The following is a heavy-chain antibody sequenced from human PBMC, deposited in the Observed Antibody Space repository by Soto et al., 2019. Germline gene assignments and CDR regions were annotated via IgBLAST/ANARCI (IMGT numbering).Heavy chain of an antibody. CDR3: ARPDLNWNDLGFDY. Sequence: GGSLRLSCAASGFTFSSYSMNWVRQAPGKGLEWVAVIWYDGSNKYYADSVKGRFTISRDNSKNTLYLQMNSLRAEDTAVYYCARPDLNWNDLGFDYWGQGTLVTVSS. V-gene: IGHV3-33*08. CDR2: IWYDGSNK. CDR1: GFTFSSYS. J-gene: IGHJ4*02. D-gene: IGHD1-1*01.